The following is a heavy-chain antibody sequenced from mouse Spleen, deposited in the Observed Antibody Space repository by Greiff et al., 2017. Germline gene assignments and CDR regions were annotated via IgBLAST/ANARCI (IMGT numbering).Heavy chain of an antibody. J-gene: IGHJ2*01. V-gene: IGHV1-50*01. CDR3: ARSTGTRDFDY. CDR2: IDPSDSYT. CDR1: GYTFTSYW. Sequence: QVQLKQPGAELVKPGASVKLSCKASGYTFTSYWMQWVKQRPGQGLEWIGEIDPSDSYTNYNQKFKGKATLTVDTSSSTAYMQLSSLTSEDSAVYYCARSTGTRDFDYWGQGTTLTVSS. D-gene: IGHD4-1*01.